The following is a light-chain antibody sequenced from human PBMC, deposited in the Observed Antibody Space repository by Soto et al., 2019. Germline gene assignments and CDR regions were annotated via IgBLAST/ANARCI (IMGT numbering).Light chain of an antibody. V-gene: IGKV3-20*01. CDR1: QSVTSNY. J-gene: IGKJ1*01. CDR3: QQYGSSPGT. CDR2: GAS. Sequence: EIVLAQSPGRLSLSPGERATLSCWASQSVTSNYLAWYQQKPGQAPRLLIFGASIRATGLPDRFSGSGSGTDFTLTISRLEPEDFAVYYCQQYGSSPGTFGQGTKVDIK.